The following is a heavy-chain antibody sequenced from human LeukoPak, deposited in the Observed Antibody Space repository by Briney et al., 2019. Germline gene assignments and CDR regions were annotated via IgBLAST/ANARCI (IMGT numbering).Heavy chain of an antibody. J-gene: IGHJ1*01. V-gene: IGHV1-18*01. CDR1: GGTFSSYA. CDR3: ARVPYYYDSSGYYSGYWTRGDEYFQH. Sequence: GASVKVSCKASGGTFSSYAISWVRQAPGQGLEWMGWISAYNGNTNYAQKLQGRVTMTTDTSTSTAYMELRSLRSDDTAVYYCARVPYYYDSSGYYSGYWTRGDEYFQHWGQGTLVTVSS. D-gene: IGHD3-22*01. CDR2: ISAYNGNT.